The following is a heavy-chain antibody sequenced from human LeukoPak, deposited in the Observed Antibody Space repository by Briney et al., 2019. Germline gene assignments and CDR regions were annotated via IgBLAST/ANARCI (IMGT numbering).Heavy chain of an antibody. J-gene: IGHJ4*02. V-gene: IGHV1-24*01. D-gene: IGHD5-18*01. CDR1: GYTLTELS. CDR3: ARVGTARYFDY. CDR2: FDPEDGET. Sequence: ASVKVSCKASGYTLTELSMHWVRQAPGKGLEWMGGFDPEDGETIYAQKFQGRVTMTEDTSTDTAYMELSSLRPDDAAVYYCARVGTARYFDYWGQGTLVTVSS.